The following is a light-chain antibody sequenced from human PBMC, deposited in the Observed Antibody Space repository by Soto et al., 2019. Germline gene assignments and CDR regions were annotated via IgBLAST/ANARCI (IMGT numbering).Light chain of an antibody. J-gene: IGLJ2*01. CDR3: CSYAGYYTLL. V-gene: IGLV2-11*01. Sequence: QSALRQPRSVSGSPGQSVTISCTGATSDIGAYNYVSWYQHHPGKAPKLIIYGVTKRPSGVPERFSGSKSGSTASLTISGLQDEDEADYYCCSYAGYYTLLFGGGTKVTV. CDR2: GVT. CDR1: TSDIGAYNY.